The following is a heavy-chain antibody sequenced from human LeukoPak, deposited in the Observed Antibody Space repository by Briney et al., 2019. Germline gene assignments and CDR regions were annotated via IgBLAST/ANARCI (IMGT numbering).Heavy chain of an antibody. CDR2: ISYDGSNK. CDR3: AKVGTMIVVVDGAFDI. D-gene: IGHD3-22*01. J-gene: IGHJ3*02. CDR1: GFTFSSYE. V-gene: IGHV3-30*18. Sequence: PGGSLRLSCAASGFTFSSYEMNWVRQAPGKGLEWVAVISYDGSNKYYADSVKGRFTISRDNSKNTLYLQMNSLRAEDTAVYYCAKVGTMIVVVDGAFDIWGQGTMVTVSS.